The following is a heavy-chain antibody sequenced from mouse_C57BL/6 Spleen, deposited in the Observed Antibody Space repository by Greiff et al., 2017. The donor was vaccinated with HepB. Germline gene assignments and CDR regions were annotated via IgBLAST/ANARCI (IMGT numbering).Heavy chain of an antibody. CDR3: AREEATYYSNYGYWDFDV. CDR2: IYPGSGST. D-gene: IGHD2-5*01. Sequence: QVQLKQPGAELVKPGASVKMSCKAYGYTFTSYWITWVKQRPGQGLEWIGDIYPGSGSTNYNEKFKSKATLTVDTSSSTAYMQLSSLTSEDSAVYYCAREEATYYSNYGYWDFDVWGTGTTVTVSS. J-gene: IGHJ1*03. V-gene: IGHV1-55*01. CDR1: GYTFTSYW.